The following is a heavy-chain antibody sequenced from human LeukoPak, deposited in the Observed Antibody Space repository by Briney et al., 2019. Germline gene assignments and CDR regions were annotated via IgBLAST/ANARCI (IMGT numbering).Heavy chain of an antibody. CDR2: ISFDGSNK. CDR1: GFMFKNYG. J-gene: IGHJ6*02. Sequence: GGSLRLSCSASGFMFKNYGMHWVRQAPGKGLEWVAVISFDGSNKHYADSVKGRFTISRDNSRNTLYLQMNSLRAEDTAVYYCAKDPSPVAVDYYSGMDVWAKGPRSPSP. D-gene: IGHD6-19*01. V-gene: IGHV3-30*18. CDR3: AKDPSPVAVDYYSGMDV.